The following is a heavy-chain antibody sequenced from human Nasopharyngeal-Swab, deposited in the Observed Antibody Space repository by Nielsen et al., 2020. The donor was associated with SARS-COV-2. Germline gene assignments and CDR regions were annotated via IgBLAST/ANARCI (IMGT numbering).Heavy chain of an antibody. CDR1: GFTFSSYC. Sequence: GESLKISCAASGFTFSSYCMSWVRQAPGKGLEWVAHIKQSGSGQYYVDSVKGRFTISRDNAKNSLSLQMNSLRAEDTAVYYCARYCSTTSCTGGFDYWGQGTLVTVSS. CDR2: IKQSGSGQ. CDR3: ARYCSTTSCTGGFDY. V-gene: IGHV3-7*01. J-gene: IGHJ4*02. D-gene: IGHD2-2*01.